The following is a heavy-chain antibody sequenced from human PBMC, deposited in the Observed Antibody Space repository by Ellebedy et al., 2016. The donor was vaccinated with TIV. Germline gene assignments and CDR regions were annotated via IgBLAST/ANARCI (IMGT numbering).Heavy chain of an antibody. CDR2: IYYRGST. D-gene: IGHD3-22*01. CDR1: GGSISNYY. Sequence: MPSETLSLTCTVSGGSISNYYWSWIRQPPGKGLEWIGYIYYRGSTNYNPSLVSRVTISVDTSRNQFSLRLSSVTAAHTAVYYCARIADMSYDSSGYIDYWGQGTLVTVSS. J-gene: IGHJ4*02. V-gene: IGHV4-59*01. CDR3: ARIADMSYDSSGYIDY.